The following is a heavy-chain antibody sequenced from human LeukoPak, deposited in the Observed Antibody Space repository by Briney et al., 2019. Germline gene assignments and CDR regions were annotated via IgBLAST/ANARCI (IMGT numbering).Heavy chain of an antibody. V-gene: IGHV4-38-2*02. CDR3: AREIDGLYAFDI. J-gene: IGHJ3*02. Sequence: GSLRLSCAASGFTFSNFWMSWIRQPPGKGLEWIGSIYHSGSTYYNPSLKSRVTISVDTSKNQFSLKLSSVTAADTAVYYCAREIDGLYAFDIWGQGTMVTVSS. CDR2: IYHSGST. CDR1: GFTFSNFWM. D-gene: IGHD3-9*01.